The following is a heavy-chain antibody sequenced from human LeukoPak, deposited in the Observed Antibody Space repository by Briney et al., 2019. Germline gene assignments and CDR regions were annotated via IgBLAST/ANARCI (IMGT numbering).Heavy chain of an antibody. J-gene: IGHJ4*02. V-gene: IGHV3-48*04. D-gene: IGHD4-17*01. CDR1: GFTFSSYS. CDR2: ISSSSSTI. CDR3: ARDHGRFDY. Sequence: GGSLRLSCAASGFTFSSYSMNWVRQAPGKGLEWVSYISSSSSTIYYADSVKGRFTIPRDNAKNSLYLQMNSLRAEDAAVYYCARDHGRFDYWGQGTLVTVSS.